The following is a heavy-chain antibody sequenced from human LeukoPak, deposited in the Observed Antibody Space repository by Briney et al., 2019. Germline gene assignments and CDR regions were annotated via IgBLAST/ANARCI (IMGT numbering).Heavy chain of an antibody. CDR1: GYSFTDKY. J-gene: IGHJ5*02. V-gene: IGHV1-2*02. CDR3: ARAGGRSWFDP. CDR2: TNPKSGGT. Sequence: ASVKVSCKASGYSFTDKYMHWVRQAPGQGLEWMGRTNPKSGGTNYAQKFQGRVTMTTDTSMSTAYMEVSRLTSDDTAVCYCARAGGRSWFDPWGQGTLVTVSS.